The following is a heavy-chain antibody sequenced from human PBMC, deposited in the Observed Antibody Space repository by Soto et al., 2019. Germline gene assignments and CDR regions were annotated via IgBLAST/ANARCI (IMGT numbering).Heavy chain of an antibody. CDR3: ARDKGRSPLDY. CDR1: GFTFSSYS. Sequence: GGSLRLSCAASGFTFSSYSMNWVRQAPGKGLEWVSYISSSSSTIYYADSVKGRFSISRDNAKNSLYLQMNSLRAEDTAVYYCARDKGRSPLDYWGQGTLVTVSS. J-gene: IGHJ4*02. CDR2: ISSSSSTI. V-gene: IGHV3-48*01. D-gene: IGHD2-15*01.